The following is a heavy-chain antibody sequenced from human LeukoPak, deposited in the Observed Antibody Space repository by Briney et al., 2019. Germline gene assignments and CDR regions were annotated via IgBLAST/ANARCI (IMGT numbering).Heavy chain of an antibody. CDR2: ISGSGGST. D-gene: IGHD6-19*01. Sequence: GESLRLSCAASGFTFSSYAMSWVRQAPGKGLEWVTAISGSGGSTYYADSVKGRFTISRDNSKNTLYLQMNSLRAEDTAVYYCAKVYSSGWYVFDYWGQGTLVTVSS. CDR1: GFTFSSYA. CDR3: AKVYSSGWYVFDY. J-gene: IGHJ4*02. V-gene: IGHV3-23*01.